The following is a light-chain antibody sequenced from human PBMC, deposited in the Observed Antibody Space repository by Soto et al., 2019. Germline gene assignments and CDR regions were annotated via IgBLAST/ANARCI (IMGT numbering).Light chain of an antibody. CDR2: EVS. CDR3: MQYKQPPYT. V-gene: IGKV2D-29*01. J-gene: IGKJ2*01. Sequence: DFVMTQTPLSLSVTPGQPASISCRSSQSLVHSEGKTHLYLVLQKPGQPPQLLNYEVSNRFSGISDRYSGSGSRTDFTLKISRVEAEDVGVYYCMQYKQPPYTFGQRTKLEIK. CDR1: QSLVHSEGKTH.